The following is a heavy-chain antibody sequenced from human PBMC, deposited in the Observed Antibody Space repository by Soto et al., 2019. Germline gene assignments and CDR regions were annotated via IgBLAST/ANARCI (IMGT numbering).Heavy chain of an antibody. CDR1: GGSISSSNW. CDR3: ARLTYYDSSGYSPYFDY. Sequence: QVQLQESGPGLVKPSGTLSLTCAVSGGSISSSNWWSWVRQPPGKGLEWIGEIYHSGSTNYNPSLKSRVTISVDQSKNQFSLKLSSVTAADTAVYYCARLTYYDSSGYSPYFDYWGQGTLVTVSS. V-gene: IGHV4-4*02. J-gene: IGHJ4*02. D-gene: IGHD3-22*01. CDR2: IYHSGST.